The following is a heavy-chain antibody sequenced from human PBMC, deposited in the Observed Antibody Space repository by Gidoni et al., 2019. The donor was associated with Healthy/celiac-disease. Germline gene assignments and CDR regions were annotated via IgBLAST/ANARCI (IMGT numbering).Heavy chain of an antibody. CDR2: INHSGST. CDR3: ARGTGYCSSTSCYFDY. J-gene: IGHJ4*02. V-gene: IGHV4-34*01. CDR1: GGSFSGYY. Sequence: QVQLQQWGAGLLKPSETLSLTCAVYGGSFSGYYWSWIRQPPGKGLEWIGEINHSGSTNYNPSLKSRVTISVDTSKNQFSLKLSSVTAADTAVYYCARGTGYCSSTSCYFDYWGQGTLVTVSS. D-gene: IGHD2-2*01.